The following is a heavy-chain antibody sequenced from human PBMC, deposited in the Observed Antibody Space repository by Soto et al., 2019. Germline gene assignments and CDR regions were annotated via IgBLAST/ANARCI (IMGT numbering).Heavy chain of an antibody. CDR1: GYTFSSYY. CDR2: INPSGGST. D-gene: IGHD3-10*01. Sequence: ASVKVSCKASGYTFSSYYMHWVRQAPGQGLEWMGIINPSGGSTSYAQKFQGRVTMTRDTSTSTVYMELRSLRSEATAVYYCARLRGAIIGPFDYWGQGTLVTV. V-gene: IGHV1-46*01. CDR3: ARLRGAIIGPFDY. J-gene: IGHJ4*02.